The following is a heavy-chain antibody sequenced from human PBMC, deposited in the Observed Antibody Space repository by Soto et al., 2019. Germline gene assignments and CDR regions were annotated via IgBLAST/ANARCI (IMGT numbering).Heavy chain of an antibody. CDR1: GFTVSGNY. CDR2: IFSGDNT. D-gene: IGHD2-21*02. CDR3: ATGLTLPVRPSFDT. Sequence: DVQLVESGGGLIQPGGSLRLSCAASGFTVSGNYITWVRQAPGKGLEWVSVIFSGDNTYYSDSVKGRFTISRDNSKNTGYLQMNRLRGDDTAVYFCATGLTLPVRPSFDTWGQGTLLTVSS. J-gene: IGHJ5*02. V-gene: IGHV3-53*01.